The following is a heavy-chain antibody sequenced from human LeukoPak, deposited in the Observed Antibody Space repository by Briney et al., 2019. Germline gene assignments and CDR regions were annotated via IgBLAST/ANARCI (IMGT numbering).Heavy chain of an antibody. CDR2: IYHSGST. Sequence: SQTLSLTCTVSGGSISSGGYYWSWIRQPPGKGLEWIGYIYHSGSTYYNPSLKSRVTISVDRSKNQFSLKLSSVTAADTAVYYCAGGLAYSSSSHYFDYWGQGTLVTVSS. CDR1: GGSISSGGYY. CDR3: AGGLAYSSSSHYFDY. D-gene: IGHD6-6*01. J-gene: IGHJ4*02. V-gene: IGHV4-30-2*01.